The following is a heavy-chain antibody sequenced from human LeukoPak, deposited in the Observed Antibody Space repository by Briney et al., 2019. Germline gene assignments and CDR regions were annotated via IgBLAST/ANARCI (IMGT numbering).Heavy chain of an antibody. CDR2: ISAYNGNT. CDR1: GYTFTSDG. CDR3: ARVEDDFWSGYYAFDY. Sequence: ASVKVSCKASGYTFTSDGISWVRQAPGQGREWMGWISAYNGNTNYAQKLQGRVTMTTDTSTSTAYMELRSLRSDDTAVYYCARVEDDFWSGYYAFDYWGQGTLVTVSS. J-gene: IGHJ4*02. D-gene: IGHD3-3*01. V-gene: IGHV1-18*01.